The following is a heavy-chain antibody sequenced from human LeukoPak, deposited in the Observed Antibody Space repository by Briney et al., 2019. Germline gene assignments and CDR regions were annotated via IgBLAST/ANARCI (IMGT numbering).Heavy chain of an antibody. V-gene: IGHV3-23*05. Sequence: GGSLRLSCAASEFIFSDYAMGWVRQAPGKGVEWVSTIDKTTYPTFYADSVKGRFTISRDNSKNTLYLQMNSLRTEDTAVYFCAKFEGATIPGWFNDYWGQGILVTVSS. CDR3: AKFEGATIPGWFNDY. D-gene: IGHD6-19*01. J-gene: IGHJ4*02. CDR1: EFIFSDYA. CDR2: IDKTTYPT.